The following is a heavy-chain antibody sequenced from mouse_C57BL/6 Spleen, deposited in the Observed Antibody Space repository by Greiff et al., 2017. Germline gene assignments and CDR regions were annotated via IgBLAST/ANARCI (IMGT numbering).Heavy chain of an antibody. Sequence: VKLMESGAELVRPGASVKLSCKASGYTFTDYYINWVKQRPGQGLEWIARIYPGSGNTYYNEKFKGKATLTAEKSSSTAYMPLSSLTSEDSAVYFCARGGITTVKGYAMDYWGQGTSVTVSS. D-gene: IGHD1-1*01. CDR3: ARGGITTVKGYAMDY. J-gene: IGHJ4*01. CDR2: IYPGSGNT. V-gene: IGHV1-76*01. CDR1: GYTFTDYY.